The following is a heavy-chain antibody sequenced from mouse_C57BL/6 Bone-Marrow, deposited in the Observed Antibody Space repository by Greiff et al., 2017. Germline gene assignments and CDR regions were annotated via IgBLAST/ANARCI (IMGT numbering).Heavy chain of an antibody. CDR1: GFNIKDDY. V-gene: IGHV14-4*01. CDR2: IDPDNGDT. CDR3: TVYGSSPY. D-gene: IGHD1-1*01. J-gene: IGHJ3*01. Sequence: VQLQQSGAELVRPGASVKLSCTASGFNIKDDYMHWVKQRPEQGLEWIGWIDPDNGDTEYASKFQGKATIPADPSSNTAYLQLSSLTSEDTAVYYCTVYGSSPYWGQGTLVTVSA.